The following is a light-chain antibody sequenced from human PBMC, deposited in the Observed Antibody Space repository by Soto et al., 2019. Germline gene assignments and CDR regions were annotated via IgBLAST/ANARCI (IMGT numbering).Light chain of an antibody. CDR1: QSISSW. Sequence: DIQMTQSPSTLSASVGDRVTITCRASQSISSWLAWYQQKPGKAPKLLIYDASSLESGVPSRFSGSGSGTEFTLTISSLQPDDFATYYGQQYNSYSQTFGQGTKVESK. J-gene: IGKJ1*01. CDR2: DAS. CDR3: QQYNSYSQT. V-gene: IGKV1-5*01.